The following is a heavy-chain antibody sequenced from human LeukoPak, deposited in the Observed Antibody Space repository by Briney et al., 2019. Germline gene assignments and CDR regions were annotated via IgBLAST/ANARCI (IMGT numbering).Heavy chain of an antibody. J-gene: IGHJ6*03. V-gene: IGHV3-7*01. CDR2: IKQDGSET. CDR1: GFRFSGYW. D-gene: IGHD3-10*01. CDR3: ARGDYYGSIFFYYLDV. Sequence: GGSLRLSCAASGFRFSGYWMTWVRQAPRQGLEWVANIKQDGSETSYVDSVKGRFTVSRDDAKNSLYLQMSSLGADDTAVYYCARGDYYGSIFFYYLDVWGKGTTVTV.